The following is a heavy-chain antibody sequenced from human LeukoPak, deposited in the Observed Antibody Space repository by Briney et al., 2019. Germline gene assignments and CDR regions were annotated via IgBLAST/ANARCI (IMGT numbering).Heavy chain of an antibody. CDR3: ARRGHDSSSPGTFDY. J-gene: IGHJ4*02. CDR2: IYSGGST. D-gene: IGHD6-6*01. V-gene: IGHV3-53*01. Sequence: GGSLRLSCAASGFTFSSNYMSWVRQAPGKGLEWVSVIYSGGSTYYADSVKGGFTISRDNSKNTLYLQMNSLRVEDTAVYYCARRGHDSSSPGTFDYWGQGTLVTVSS. CDR1: GFTFSSNY.